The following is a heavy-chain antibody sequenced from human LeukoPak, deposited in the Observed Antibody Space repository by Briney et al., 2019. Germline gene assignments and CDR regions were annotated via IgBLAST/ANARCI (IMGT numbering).Heavy chain of an antibody. CDR2: INPNSGGT. J-gene: IGHJ5*02. CDR1: GYTFTDNY. D-gene: IGHD3-16*02. Sequence: ASVTGSCKASGYTFTDNYMHWVRRAPGQGLEWMGWINPNSGGTKYALQFQGRVTMTRDTSISTAYLELSRLRSDDTAVYYCARDRGSYRFDPWGQGTLVTVSS. CDR3: ARDRGSYRFDP. V-gene: IGHV1-2*02.